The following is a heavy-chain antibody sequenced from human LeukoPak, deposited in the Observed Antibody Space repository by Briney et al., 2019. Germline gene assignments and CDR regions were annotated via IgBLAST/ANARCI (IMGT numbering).Heavy chain of an antibody. D-gene: IGHD2-2*01. CDR3: ARGYCSSTSCYFDP. CDR1: GYTFTSYD. Sequence: ASVKVSCKASGYTFTSYDINWVRQATGQGLEWMGWMNPNSGNTGYAQKFQGRVTMTRNTSISTAYMELSSLRSEDTAVYYCARGYCSSTSCYFDPWGQGTPVTVSS. J-gene: IGHJ5*02. V-gene: IGHV1-8*01. CDR2: MNPNSGNT.